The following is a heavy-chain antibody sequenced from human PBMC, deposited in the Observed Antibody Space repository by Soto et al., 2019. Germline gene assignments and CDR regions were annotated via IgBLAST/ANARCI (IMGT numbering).Heavy chain of an antibody. CDR2: IRLDGSNE. D-gene: IGHD1-7*01. V-gene: IGHV3-33*08. CDR3: ARDGIGGTVFRGYLDY. Sequence: PGGSQRVSSTVPGGIFKGDGRPCVRQETGKGLEWVAIIRLDGSNEEYADSVKGRFTISRDNSKNTLYLQMNTLGAEDTAVYYCARDGIGGTVFRGYLDYWGRGTVVTVSS. J-gene: IGHJ4*02. CDR1: GGIFKGDG.